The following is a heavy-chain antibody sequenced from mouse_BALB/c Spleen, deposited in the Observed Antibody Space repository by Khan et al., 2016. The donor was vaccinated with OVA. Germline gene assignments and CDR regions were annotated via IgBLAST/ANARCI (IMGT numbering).Heavy chain of an antibody. CDR2: ISPGSGDT. J-gene: IGHJ3*01. Sequence: QVQLKESGAELARPGASVKLSCKASGYTFTDCYINWVKQRTGQGLEWIGEISPGSGDTYYNERFKGKATLTADKSSSTAYMQLSSLTSEASAVYFCARRNYFGYTFAYWGQGTLVTVSA. CDR3: ARRNYFGYTFAY. V-gene: IGHV1-77*01. CDR1: GYTFTDCY. D-gene: IGHD1-2*01.